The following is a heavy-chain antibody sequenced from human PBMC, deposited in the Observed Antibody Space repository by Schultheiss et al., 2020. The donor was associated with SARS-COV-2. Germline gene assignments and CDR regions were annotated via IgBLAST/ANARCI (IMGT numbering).Heavy chain of an antibody. CDR1: GFTFSSYG. D-gene: IGHD5-18*01. J-gene: IGHJ6*02. CDR2: ISYDGSNK. Sequence: GGSLRLSCAASGFTFSSYGMHWVRQAPGKGLEWVAVISYDGSNKYYADSVKGRFTISRDNSKNTLYLQMNSLRAEDTAVYYCARDREGAMVYYYYYGMDVWGQGTTVTVSS. CDR3: ARDREGAMVYYYYYGMDV. V-gene: IGHV3-30*03.